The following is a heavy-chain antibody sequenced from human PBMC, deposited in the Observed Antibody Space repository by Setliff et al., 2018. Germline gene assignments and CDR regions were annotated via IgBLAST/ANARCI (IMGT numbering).Heavy chain of an antibody. CDR3: AREGVDTRSSTDYRYYMDL. CDR1: GGTFSSYG. Sequence: SVKVSCKASGGTFSSYGISWVRQAPGQGLEWLGGTIPNFGTTNYAQEFQGRVTIITDEPTSTAYMELSSLRFEDTAVYYCAREGVDTRSSTDYRYYMDLWGKGTTVTVSS. J-gene: IGHJ6*03. V-gene: IGHV1-69*05. CDR2: TIPNFGTT. D-gene: IGHD5-18*01.